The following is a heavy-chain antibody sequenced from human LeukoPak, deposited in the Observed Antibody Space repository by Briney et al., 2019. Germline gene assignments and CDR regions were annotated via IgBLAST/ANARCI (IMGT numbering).Heavy chain of an antibody. D-gene: IGHD6-19*01. CDR2: ISAYNGNT. CDR1: GYTFTSYG. J-gene: IGHJ4*02. Sequence: GASVKVSCKASGYTFTSYGISWVRQAPGQGLEWMGWISAYNGNTNYAQKLQGRVTMTTDTSMSTAYMELRSLRSDDTAVYYCARAQLAIAVAGNFDYWGQGTLVTVSS. V-gene: IGHV1-18*01. CDR3: ARAQLAIAVAGNFDY.